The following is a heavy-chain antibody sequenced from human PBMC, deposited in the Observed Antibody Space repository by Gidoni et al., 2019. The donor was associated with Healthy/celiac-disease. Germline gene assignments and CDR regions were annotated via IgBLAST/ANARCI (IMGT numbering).Heavy chain of an antibody. D-gene: IGHD3-3*01. CDR3: ARVKADYDFWSGYYTGAYYYYYMDV. V-gene: IGHV3-74*01. CDR1: GFTFSSYW. CDR2: INRDGSST. J-gene: IGHJ6*03. Sequence: EVQLVESGGGLVQPGGSLRLSCAASGFTFSSYWMHWVRQAPGKGLVWVSRINRDGSSTSYADSVKGRFTISRDNAKNTLYLQMNSLRAEDTAVYYCARVKADYDFWSGYYTGAYYYYYMDVWGKGTTVTVSS.